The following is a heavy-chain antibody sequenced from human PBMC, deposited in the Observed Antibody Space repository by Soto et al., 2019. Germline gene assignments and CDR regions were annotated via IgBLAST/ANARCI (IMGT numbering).Heavy chain of an antibody. Sequence: QMQLQESGPGLVKPSETLSLTCTVSGGSISRNSYYWGWIRQPPGTGLEWIGSIYYSGSTYYNPSLKSRVTITVDTSKNQFSLKLSSVTAADTAVYYCARHDWNGVDYWGQGTLVTVSS. J-gene: IGHJ4*02. CDR3: ARHDWNGVDY. CDR2: IYYSGST. CDR1: GGSISRNSYY. V-gene: IGHV4-39*01. D-gene: IGHD1-1*01.